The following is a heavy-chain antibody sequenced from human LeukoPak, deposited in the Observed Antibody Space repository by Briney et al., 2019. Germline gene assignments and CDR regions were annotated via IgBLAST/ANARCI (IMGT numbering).Heavy chain of an antibody. D-gene: IGHD3-10*01. CDR3: ARVGMVRGARTTYNWFDP. CDR2: INPNSGGT. Sequence: AASVKVSCKASGYTFTGYYMHWVRQAPGQGLEWMGWINPNSGGTNYAQKFQGRVTMTRDTSISTAYMELSRLRSDDTAVYYCARVGMVRGARTTYNWFDPWGQGTLVTVSS. V-gene: IGHV1-2*02. CDR1: GYTFTGYY. J-gene: IGHJ5*02.